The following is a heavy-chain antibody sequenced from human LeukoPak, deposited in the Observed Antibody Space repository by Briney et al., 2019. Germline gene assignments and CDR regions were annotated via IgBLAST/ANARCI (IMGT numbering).Heavy chain of an antibody. J-gene: IGHJ4*02. D-gene: IGHD5/OR15-5a*01. Sequence: GGSLRLSCAASGFTFSSHGMHWVRQAPGKGLEWVGVISYDGKSQKYADSVKGRFTISRDNSRDTLYLQMNNLRVEDTAVYYCAKSKRGSVYDAVDCWGQGTLVTVSS. CDR2: ISYDGKSQ. V-gene: IGHV3-30*18. CDR3: AKSKRGSVYDAVDC. CDR1: GFTFSSHG.